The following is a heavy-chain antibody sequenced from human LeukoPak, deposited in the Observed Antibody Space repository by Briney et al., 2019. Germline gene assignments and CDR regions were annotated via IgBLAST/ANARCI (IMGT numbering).Heavy chain of an antibody. Sequence: GESLKFSCKGSGYRFTNYWIGWVRQMPGKGLEWMGIIYPGDSDTRYSPSFQGQVTISADTSISAAYLQWSSLKASDTAMYYCARHRAVVAPRAFDIWGQGTMVTVSS. D-gene: IGHD2-2*01. V-gene: IGHV5-51*01. CDR1: GYRFTNYW. J-gene: IGHJ3*02. CDR2: IYPGDSDT. CDR3: ARHRAVVAPRAFDI.